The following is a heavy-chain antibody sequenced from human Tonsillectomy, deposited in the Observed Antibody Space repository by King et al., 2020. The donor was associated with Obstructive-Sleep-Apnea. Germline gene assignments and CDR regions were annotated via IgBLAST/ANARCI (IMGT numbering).Heavy chain of an antibody. CDR1: GFTVSSTF. J-gene: IGHJ4*02. CDR2: IYSGGDT. D-gene: IGHD6-13*01. CDR3: AKLGSFCGYSSSWYNFDY. V-gene: IGHV3-66*02. Sequence: VQLVESGGDLVQPGGSLRLSCAASGFTVSSTFMTWVRQAPGRGLEWVSLIYSGGDTHYSASVTGRFSSSRDNSKNTLSLQMNNLRPEDTAVYYCAKLGSFCGYSSSWYNFDYWGLGTVVTVSS.